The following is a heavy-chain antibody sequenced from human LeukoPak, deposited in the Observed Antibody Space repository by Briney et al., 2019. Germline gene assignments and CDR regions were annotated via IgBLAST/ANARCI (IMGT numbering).Heavy chain of an antibody. Sequence: GGSLRLSCAAYGFTVSSNYMSWVRQAPGKGLEWVSVIYSGGSTYYADSVKGRFTISRDNSKNTLYLQMNSLRAEGTAVYYCARSYDFWSGANWFDPWGQGTLVTVSS. CDR2: IYSGGST. CDR3: ARSYDFWSGANWFDP. CDR1: GFTVSSNY. V-gene: IGHV3-53*01. J-gene: IGHJ5*02. D-gene: IGHD3-3*01.